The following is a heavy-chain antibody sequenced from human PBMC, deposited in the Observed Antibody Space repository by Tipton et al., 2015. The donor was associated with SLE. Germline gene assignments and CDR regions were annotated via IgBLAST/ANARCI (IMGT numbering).Heavy chain of an antibody. V-gene: IGHV4-59*11. CDR1: GASISSHY. CDR3: ARWRGYGPSFDY. D-gene: IGHD5-18*01. Sequence: TLSLTCTVSGASISSHYWSWIRQPPGKGLEWIGYMYYTGSAHYNPSLRNRVTMSVDTSKNQFSLKLSSVTAADTAVYYCARWRGYGPSFDYWGQGTLVTVSS. CDR2: MYYTGSA. J-gene: IGHJ4*02.